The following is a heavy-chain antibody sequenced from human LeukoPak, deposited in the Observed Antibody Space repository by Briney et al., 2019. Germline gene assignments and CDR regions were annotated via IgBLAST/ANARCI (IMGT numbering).Heavy chain of an antibody. CDR1: GGSISSGSYY. D-gene: IGHD1-26*01. CDR3: AREGAAPYYYYMDV. V-gene: IGHV4-61*02. Sequence: TLSLTCTVSGGSISSGSYYWSWIRQPAGKRLEWIGRIYTSGSTNYNPSLKSRVTMSVDTSKNQFSLKLSSVTAADTAVYYCAREGAAPYYYYMDVWGKGTTVTISS. CDR2: IYTSGST. J-gene: IGHJ6*03.